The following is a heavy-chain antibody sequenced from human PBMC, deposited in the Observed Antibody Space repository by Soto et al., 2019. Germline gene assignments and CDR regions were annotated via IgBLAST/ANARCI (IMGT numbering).Heavy chain of an antibody. CDR1: GDSISRNYW. Sequence: QVQLQESGPGLVKPSGTLSLTCAVSGDSISRNYWWSWVRQLAGKGLEWIGEIYHSGSTIYNPSLQSRVTLSVDKSKNEFSLKMSSVTAADTAVYYCASKFGQLLADAFDIWGQGTMVTVSS. CDR2: IYHSGST. D-gene: IGHD3-10*01. J-gene: IGHJ3*02. CDR3: ASKFGQLLADAFDI. V-gene: IGHV4-4*02.